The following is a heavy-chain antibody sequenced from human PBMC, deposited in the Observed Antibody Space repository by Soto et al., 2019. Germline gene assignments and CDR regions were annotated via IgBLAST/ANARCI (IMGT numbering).Heavy chain of an antibody. CDR2: ISARGESS. V-gene: IGHV3-23*01. D-gene: IGHD5-12*01. J-gene: IGHJ4*02. Sequence: DVQLLESGGGLVQPGGSLRLSCAASGFSFSSYAMVWVRQAPGKGLEWVAAISARGESSYFADSVKGRFTLSRDNSKNVLSLEMNSLRAEDTAIYFCAKGSIEYSASVDNWGQGTLVVVSS. CDR1: GFSFSSYA. CDR3: AKGSIEYSASVDN.